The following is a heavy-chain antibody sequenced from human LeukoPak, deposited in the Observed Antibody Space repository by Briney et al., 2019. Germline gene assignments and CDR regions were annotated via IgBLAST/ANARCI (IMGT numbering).Heavy chain of an antibody. CDR2: IRSDGSNE. CDR1: GFSLSSYA. D-gene: IGHD3-10*01. J-gene: IGHJ5*02. V-gene: IGHV3-30*02. Sequence: GGSLRLSCAASGFSLSSYAMHWVCQDPGKGLEWVAFIRSDGSNEYYADSVKGRFTISRDNSKSTLYLQVNSLRAEDTAMYYCAKDGVPGSGRWLVDPWGQGTLVTVSS. CDR3: AKDGVPGSGRWLVDP.